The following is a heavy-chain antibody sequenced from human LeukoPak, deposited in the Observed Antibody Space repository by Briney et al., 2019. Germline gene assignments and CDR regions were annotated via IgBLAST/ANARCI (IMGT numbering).Heavy chain of an antibody. CDR3: ATPGGDYDSSGYAFDI. V-gene: IGHV4-61*01. J-gene: IGHJ3*02. CDR2: IYYSGST. Sequence: SETLSLTCTVSGGSISSSSYYWSWIRQPPGKGLEWIGYIYYSGSTNYNPSLKSRVTISVDTSKNQFSLKLSSVTAADTAVYYCATPGGDYDSSGYAFDIWGQGTMVTVSS. D-gene: IGHD3-22*01. CDR1: GGSISSSSYY.